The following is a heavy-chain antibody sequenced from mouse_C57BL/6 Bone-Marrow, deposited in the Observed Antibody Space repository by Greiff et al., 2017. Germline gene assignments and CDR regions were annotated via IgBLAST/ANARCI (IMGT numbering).Heavy chain of an antibody. Sequence: VQLQESGAELVRPGSSVKLSCKASGYTFTSYWMDWVKQRPGQGLEWIGNIYPSDSETHYNQKFKDKATLTVDKSSSTAYMQLSSLTSEDSAVYYCARWTQALDYWGQGTTLTVSS. J-gene: IGHJ2*01. V-gene: IGHV1-61*01. CDR1: GYTFTSYW. D-gene: IGHD3-2*02. CDR2: IYPSDSET. CDR3: ARWTQALDY.